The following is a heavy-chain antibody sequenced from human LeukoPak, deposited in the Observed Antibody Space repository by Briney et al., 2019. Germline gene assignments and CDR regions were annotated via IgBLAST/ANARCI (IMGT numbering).Heavy chain of an antibody. CDR2: IRTEGGET. J-gene: IGHJ4*02. CDR3: ARNLVGSDTSDFDS. CDR1: GFTFSDYW. D-gene: IGHD1-26*01. Sequence: PGGSLRLSCAASGFTFSDYWMHWVRQAPGKGLVWVSRIRTEGGETNYEDSVKGRFTISRDNARNTLYLQMSSLRADDTAIYYCARNLVGSDTSDFDSWGQGTLVTVSS. V-gene: IGHV3-74*01.